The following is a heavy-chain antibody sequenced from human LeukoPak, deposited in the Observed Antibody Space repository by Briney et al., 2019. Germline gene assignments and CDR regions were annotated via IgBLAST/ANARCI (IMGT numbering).Heavy chain of an antibody. CDR2: ISSSSSTI. Sequence: GGSLRLSCAASGFTFSSYSMIWVRQAPGKGLEWVSYISSSSSTIYYADSVKGRFTISRDNAKNSLYLQMNSLRAEDTAVYYCARDRHRYSYDTGGYPPYWGQGALVTVSS. CDR1: GFTFSSYS. V-gene: IGHV3-48*01. CDR3: ARDRHRYSYDTGGYPPY. J-gene: IGHJ4*02. D-gene: IGHD3-22*01.